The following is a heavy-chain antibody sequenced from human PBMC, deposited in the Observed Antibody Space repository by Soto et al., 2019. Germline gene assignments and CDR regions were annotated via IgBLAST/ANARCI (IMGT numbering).Heavy chain of an antibody. J-gene: IGHJ4*02. CDR3: ARGRYGDY. D-gene: IGHD1-1*01. Sequence: QVHLVQSGAEVKKPGASVKVSCQASGYAFTTCGITWVRQAPGQGLEWMGWISAHNGNTNYAQKLPGRVTVTRDTSTSTAYMELRGLRSDDTAVYYCARGRYGDYWGQGALVTVSS. V-gene: IGHV1-18*01. CDR1: GYAFTTCG. CDR2: ISAHNGNT.